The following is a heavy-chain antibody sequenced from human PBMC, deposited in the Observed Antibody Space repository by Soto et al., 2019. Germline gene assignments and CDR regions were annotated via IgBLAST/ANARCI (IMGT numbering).Heavy chain of an antibody. CDR2: INAGNGNS. CDR1: GYTFTSYA. J-gene: IGHJ6*02. Sequence: GASVKVSCKASGYTFTSYAMHWVRQAPGQRIERMRWINAGNGNSKYSQMFQGRVTITRDTSASTAFMELSSLRSVDTAVYYCAREMERIAARRPNYYYYGMDVWGQGTTVTVSS. CDR3: AREMERIAARRPNYYYYGMDV. D-gene: IGHD6-6*01. V-gene: IGHV1-3*01.